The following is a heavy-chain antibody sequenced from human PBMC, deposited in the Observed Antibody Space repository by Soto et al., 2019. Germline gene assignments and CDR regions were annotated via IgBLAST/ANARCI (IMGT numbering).Heavy chain of an antibody. J-gene: IGHJ4*02. CDR3: ARDDLNGGGKYFDY. CDR2: ISTDRGDT. CDR1: GYSFTTHD. V-gene: IGHV1-18*01. D-gene: IGHD2-15*01. Sequence: QVQLVQSGAEVKKPGASVKVSCKASGYSFTTHDITWLRQAPGKGLEWVGGISTDRGDTIYPQNLQGRVTMTTDSSPSTVYMEQKSLRSDDTAVYYCARDDLNGGGKYFDYWGQGTLVTVSS.